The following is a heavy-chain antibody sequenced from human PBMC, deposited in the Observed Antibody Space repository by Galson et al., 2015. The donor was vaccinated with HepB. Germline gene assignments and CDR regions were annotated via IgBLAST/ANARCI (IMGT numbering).Heavy chain of an antibody. J-gene: IGHJ4*02. CDR2: INPNSGGT. V-gene: IGHV1-2*04. CDR1: GYTFTGYY. D-gene: IGHD3-9*01. Sequence: SVKVSCKASGYTFTGYYMHWVRQAPGQGLEWMGWINPNSGGTNYAQKFQGWVTMTRDTSISTAYMELSRLRSDDTAVYYCARAERILTGLFDYWGQGTLVTVSS. CDR3: ARAERILTGLFDY.